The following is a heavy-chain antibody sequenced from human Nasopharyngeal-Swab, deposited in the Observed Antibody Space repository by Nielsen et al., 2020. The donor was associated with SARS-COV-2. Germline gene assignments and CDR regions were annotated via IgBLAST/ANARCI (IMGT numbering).Heavy chain of an antibody. CDR3: AKDFSLIAVAGTGPY. D-gene: IGHD6-19*01. CDR1: GFTVSSNY. Sequence: GESLKISCAASGFTVSSNYMTWVRQTPGKGLEWVAVIYSGGSTDYGDSVKGRFTISRDNSKNTLYLQMNSLRAEDTAVYYCAKDFSLIAVAGTGPYWGQGTLVTVSS. CDR2: IYSGGST. J-gene: IGHJ4*02. V-gene: IGHV3-53*05.